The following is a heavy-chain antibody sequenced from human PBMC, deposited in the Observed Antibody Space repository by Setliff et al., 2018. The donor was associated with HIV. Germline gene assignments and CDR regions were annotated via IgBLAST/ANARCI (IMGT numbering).Heavy chain of an antibody. D-gene: IGHD3-10*01. Sequence: GGSLRLSCAASGFTFSSYAMTWVRQAPGKGLEWVSVIYSDGGTTNSADSVKGRFTISRDNSKNTLYLQMNNLRAEDTAVYYCATPSGNYNYWGQGTLVTVSS. CDR3: ATPSGNYNY. J-gene: IGHJ4*02. V-gene: IGHV3-23*03. CDR1: GFTFSSYA. CDR2: IYSDGGTT.